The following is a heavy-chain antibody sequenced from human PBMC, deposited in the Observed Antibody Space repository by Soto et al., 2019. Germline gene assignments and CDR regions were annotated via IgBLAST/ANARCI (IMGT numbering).Heavy chain of an antibody. Sequence: QVQLVESGGGVVQPGRSLRLSCAASGFTFSSYGMHWVRQAPGKGLEWVAVIWYDGSNKYYADSVKGRFTISRDNSKNTLYLQMNSLRAEDTAVYYCARRSLAGHFDYWGQGTLVTVSS. D-gene: IGHD6-19*01. CDR3: ARRSLAGHFDY. J-gene: IGHJ4*02. CDR1: GFTFSSYG. V-gene: IGHV3-33*01. CDR2: IWYDGSNK.